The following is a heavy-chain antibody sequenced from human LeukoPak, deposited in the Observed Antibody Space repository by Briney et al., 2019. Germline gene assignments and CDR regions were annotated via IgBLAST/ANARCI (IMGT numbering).Heavy chain of an antibody. CDR3: ARAYYDLWSGYSSLDNGFDS. CDR1: GYSFTSYW. Sequence: GESRKISCKGSGYSFTSYWIGWVRQMPGKGLEWMGIIYPGDSDTTYSPSFQGQVTISADKSISTAYLQWSSLKASDTAMYYCARAYYDLWSGYSSLDNGFDSWGQGTLVTVSS. D-gene: IGHD3-3*01. J-gene: IGHJ4*02. V-gene: IGHV5-51*01. CDR2: IYPGDSDT.